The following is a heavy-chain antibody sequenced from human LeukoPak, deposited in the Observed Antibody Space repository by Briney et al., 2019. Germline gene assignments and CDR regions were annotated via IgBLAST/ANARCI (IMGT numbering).Heavy chain of an antibody. CDR2: INPNSGGT. CDR1: GYTFTGYY. D-gene: IGHD3-10*01. CDR3: ARDLRFGELLNGMDV. V-gene: IGHV1-2*02. Sequence: ASVKVSCKASGYTFTGYYMHWVRQAPGQGLEWMGWINPNSGGTNYAQKFQGRVTMTRDTSISTAYMELSRLRSDDTAVYYCARDLRFGELLNGMDVWGQGTTVTVSS. J-gene: IGHJ6*02.